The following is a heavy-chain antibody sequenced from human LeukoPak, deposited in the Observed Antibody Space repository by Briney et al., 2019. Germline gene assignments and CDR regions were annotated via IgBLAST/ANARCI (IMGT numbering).Heavy chain of an antibody. D-gene: IGHD4-17*01. CDR1: GFTFDDYA. J-gene: IGHJ4*02. CDR3: AKSKTTVTTSFDY. Sequence: GRSLRLSCAASGFTFDDYAMHWVRQAPGKGLEWVSGISWNSGSIGYADSVKGRFTISRDNAKNSLYLQMNSLRAEDTALYYCAKSKTTVTTSFDYWGQGTLVTVSS. CDR2: ISWNSGSI. V-gene: IGHV3-9*01.